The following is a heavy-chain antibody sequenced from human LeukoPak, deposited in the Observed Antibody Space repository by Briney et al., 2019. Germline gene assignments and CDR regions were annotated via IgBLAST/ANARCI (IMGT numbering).Heavy chain of an antibody. CDR2: INPSRNTT. V-gene: IGHV1-46*01. CDR1: GYIFISYY. D-gene: IGHD6-13*01. J-gene: IGHJ4*02. Sequence: ASVKVSCKTSGYIFISYYIHWVRQAPGQGLEWMGVINPSRNTTSYAQRFQGRVTITRDTSTTTAYTELSSLRSEDTAVYYCARGRAAPGTGLEDYWGQGTLVAVSS. CDR3: ARGRAAPGTGLEDY.